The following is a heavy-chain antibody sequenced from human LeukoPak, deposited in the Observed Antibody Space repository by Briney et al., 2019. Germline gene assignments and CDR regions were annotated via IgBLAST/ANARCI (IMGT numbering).Heavy chain of an antibody. CDR3: AKDVFHHDY. Sequence: GSLRLSCAASGFTFSSYGMHWVRQAPGKGLEWVAVISYDGSNKYYADSVKGRFTISRDNSKNTLYLQMNSLRAEDTAVYYCAKDVFHHDYWGQGTLVTVSS. D-gene: IGHD2-21*01. CDR1: GFTFSSYG. CDR2: ISYDGSNK. J-gene: IGHJ4*02. V-gene: IGHV3-30*18.